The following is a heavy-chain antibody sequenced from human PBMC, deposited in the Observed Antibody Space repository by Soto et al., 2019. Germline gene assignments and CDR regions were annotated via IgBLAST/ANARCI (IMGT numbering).Heavy chain of an antibody. J-gene: IGHJ4*02. V-gene: IGHV5-51*01. CDR1: RYSFTTNW. CDR2: VHFGGPRT. Sequence: PGESLKISCKGPRYSFTTNWIAWVRQMPGKGPEWMGSVHFGGPRTRYGPSFEGQITISADRSISTAYLQWRSLKASDSAMYYCATSRGSSWFDYWGQGPQVTVS. CDR3: ATSRGSSWFDY. D-gene: IGHD6-13*01.